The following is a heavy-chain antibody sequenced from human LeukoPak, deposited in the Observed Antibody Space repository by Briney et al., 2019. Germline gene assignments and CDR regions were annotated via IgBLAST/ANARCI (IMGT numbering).Heavy chain of an antibody. CDR3: ARGYYDRSVYWLSYFDY. V-gene: IGHV4-59*01. CDR2: IYYSGST. CDR1: SGSISGFY. D-gene: IGHD3-22*01. J-gene: IGHJ4*02. Sequence: SETLSLTCTVSSGSISGFYWSWIRQPPGKGLEWIGYIYYSGSTNYNPSLKSRVTISVDTSKNQSSLRLSSVTAADTAIYYCARGYYDRSVYWLSYFDYWGQGTLVTVSS.